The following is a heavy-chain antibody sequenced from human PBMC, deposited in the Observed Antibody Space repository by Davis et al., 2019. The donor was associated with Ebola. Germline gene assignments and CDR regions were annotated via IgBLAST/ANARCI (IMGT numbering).Heavy chain of an antibody. D-gene: IGHD1-7*01. V-gene: IGHV1-3*01. CDR3: ARDDGIDWNYWGLGDY. J-gene: IGHJ4*02. CDR1: GYTFTSYA. CDR2: INAGNGNT. Sequence: ASVKVSCKASGYTFTSYAMHWVRQAPGQRLEWMGWINAGNGNTKYSQKFQGRVTITRDTSASTAYMELSSLRSEDTAVYYCARDDGIDWNYWGLGDYWGQGTLVTVSS.